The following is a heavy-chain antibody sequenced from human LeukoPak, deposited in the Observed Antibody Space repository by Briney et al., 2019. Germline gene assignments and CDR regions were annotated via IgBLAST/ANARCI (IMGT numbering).Heavy chain of an antibody. CDR3: ARALRVAAAGPYQSAFDL. J-gene: IGHJ3*01. Sequence: PGGSLRLSCVASGFVFNTYGMHWVRQAPGKGLEWVSYITSSSSTIYYAASVKGRFTISRDNANHSLYLQMNSLRDEDTAVYHCARALRVAAAGPYQSAFDLWGQGTVVTVSS. CDR2: ITSSSSTI. CDR1: GFVFNTYG. V-gene: IGHV3-48*02. D-gene: IGHD6-13*01.